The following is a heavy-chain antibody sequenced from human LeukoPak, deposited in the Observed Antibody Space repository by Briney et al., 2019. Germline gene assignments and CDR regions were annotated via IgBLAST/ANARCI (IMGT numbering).Heavy chain of an antibody. D-gene: IGHD3-22*01. Sequence: PGGSLRLSCAASGFTVSSNYMSWVRQAPGKGLEWVSVIYSGGSTYYADSVKGRFTISRDNSKNTLYLQMNSLRAEATAVYYCARLYDSSGYYYEGAFDIWGQGTMVTVSS. V-gene: IGHV3-53*01. CDR1: GFTVSSNY. CDR2: IYSGGST. CDR3: ARLYDSSGYYYEGAFDI. J-gene: IGHJ3*02.